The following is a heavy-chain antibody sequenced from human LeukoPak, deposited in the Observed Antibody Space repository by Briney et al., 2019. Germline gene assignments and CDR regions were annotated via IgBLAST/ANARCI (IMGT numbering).Heavy chain of an antibody. CDR1: GFTFSSYA. CDR2: ISGSGGST. V-gene: IGHV3-23*01. D-gene: IGHD1-26*01. Sequence: GGSLRLSWAASGFTFSSYAMSWVRQAPGKGLEWVSAISGSGGSTYYADSVKGRFTISRDNSKNTLYLQMNSLRAEDTAVYYCASLGGPPKGGATAGFDYWGQGTLVTVSS. CDR3: ASLGGPPKGGATAGFDY. J-gene: IGHJ4*02.